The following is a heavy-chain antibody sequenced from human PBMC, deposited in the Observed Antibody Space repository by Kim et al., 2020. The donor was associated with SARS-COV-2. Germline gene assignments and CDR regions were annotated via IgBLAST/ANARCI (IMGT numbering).Heavy chain of an antibody. CDR2: IYHSGST. CDR3: ARGGYGSGSYLLDY. D-gene: IGHD3-10*01. J-gene: IGHJ4*02. CDR1: GGSISSSNW. Sequence: SETLSLTCTVSGGSISSSNWWSWVRQPPGKGLEWIGEIYHSGSTTYNPSLKSRVTISVDKSKNQFSLKVSSVTAADTAVYYCARGGYGSGSYLLDYWGQGTLVTVSS. V-gene: IGHV4-4*02.